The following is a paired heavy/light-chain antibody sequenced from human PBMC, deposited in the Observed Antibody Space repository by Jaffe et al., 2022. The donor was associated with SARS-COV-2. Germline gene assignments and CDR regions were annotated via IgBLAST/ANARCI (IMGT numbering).Heavy chain of an antibody. CDR1: GFTFSDYY. CDR3: ARYSSGRKYYYGMDV. CDR2: ISSSGSTI. V-gene: IGHV3-11*01. J-gene: IGHJ6*02. D-gene: IGHD6-19*01. Sequence: QVQLVESGGGLVKPGGSLRLSCAASGFTFSDYYMSWIRQAPGKGLEWVSYISSSGSTIYYADSVKGRFTISRDNAKNSLYLQMNSLRAEDTAVYYCARYSSGRKYYYGMDVWGQGTTVTVSS.
Light chain of an antibody. V-gene: IGKV2-28*01. CDR3: MQALGFT. CDR1: QSLLHSNGYNY. CDR2: LGS. J-gene: IGKJ3*01. Sequence: DIVMTQSPLSLPVTPGEPASISCRSSQSLLHSNGYNYLDWYLQKPGQSPQLLIYLGSNRASGVPDRFSGSGSGTDFTLKISRVEAEDVGVYYCMQALGFTFGPGTKVDIK.